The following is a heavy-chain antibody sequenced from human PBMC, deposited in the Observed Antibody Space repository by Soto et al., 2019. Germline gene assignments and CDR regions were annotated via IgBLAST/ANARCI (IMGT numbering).Heavy chain of an antibody. D-gene: IGHD1-1*01. CDR2: IYPDDSDT. CDR3: ARPGLVATVSYLDY. CDR1: GYSFDNYW. V-gene: IGHV5-51*01. J-gene: IGHJ4*02. Sequence: GESLKISCKGSGYSFDNYWIGWVRQMPGKGLEWMGIIYPDDSDTRYSPSFQGQVTVSVDKSISTTYLQWSSLKASDTAMYYCARPGLVATVSYLDYWGQGTLVTVSS.